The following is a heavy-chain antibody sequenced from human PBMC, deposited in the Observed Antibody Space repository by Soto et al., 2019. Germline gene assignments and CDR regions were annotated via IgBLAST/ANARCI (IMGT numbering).Heavy chain of an antibody. CDR2: IWHDGGNK. V-gene: IGHV3-33*01. D-gene: IGHD3-3*01. CDR1: GFSFSGHG. CDR3: ARDQRITLFGVVKSIVYFFDE. Sequence: HPGGSLRLSCVGSGFSFSGHGMHWVRQAPGKGLEWVARIWHDGGNKYYADSVKGRFTISRDNSKNKLYLQMNSLRAEDTAVYYCARDQRITLFGVVKSIVYFFDEWGQGT. J-gene: IGHJ4*02.